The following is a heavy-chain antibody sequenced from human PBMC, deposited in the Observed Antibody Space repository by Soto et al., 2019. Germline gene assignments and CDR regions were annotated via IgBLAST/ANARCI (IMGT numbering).Heavy chain of an antibody. CDR1: GYSFTSYW. J-gene: IGHJ5*02. Sequence: LKISCKGSGYSFTSYWIGWVRQMPGKGLEWMGIIYPGDSDTRYSPSFQGQVTISADKSISTAYLQWSSLKASDTAMYYCARLYYYDSSGYFHDWFDPWGQGTLVTVSS. V-gene: IGHV5-51*01. D-gene: IGHD3-22*01. CDR2: IYPGDSDT. CDR3: ARLYYYDSSGYFHDWFDP.